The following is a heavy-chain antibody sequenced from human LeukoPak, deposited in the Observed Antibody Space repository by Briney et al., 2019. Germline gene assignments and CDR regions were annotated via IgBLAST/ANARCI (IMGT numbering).Heavy chain of an antibody. D-gene: IGHD3-22*01. V-gene: IGHV3-9*01. J-gene: IGHJ3*02. CDR2: INWDGSRI. CDR3: ARASYYYDTSGLGAFDI. CDR1: GFTFDDHA. Sequence: GGSLRLSCAASGFTFDDHAMYWVRQVPGKGLERVSGINWDGSRIGYADAVRGRFTISRDSAKNSLYLQMNSLRAEDTALYYCARASYYYDTSGLGAFDIWGQGTLVTVSS.